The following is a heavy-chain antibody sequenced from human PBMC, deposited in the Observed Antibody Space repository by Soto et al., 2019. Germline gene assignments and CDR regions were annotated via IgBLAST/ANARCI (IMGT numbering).Heavy chain of an antibody. Sequence: GESLKISFQSSGYNFPTYLIAWLRQMPVKGLEWVGVIYPGDSTATYSPSFQGQVTISVDKSINTAYLQWSGLKASDTAMYFCARRTTHIAFDLLGQVTLFTVSS. CDR3: ARRTTHIAFDL. V-gene: IGHV5-51*01. D-gene: IGHD1-1*01. CDR2: IYPGDSTA. J-gene: IGHJ4*02. CDR1: GYNFPTYL.